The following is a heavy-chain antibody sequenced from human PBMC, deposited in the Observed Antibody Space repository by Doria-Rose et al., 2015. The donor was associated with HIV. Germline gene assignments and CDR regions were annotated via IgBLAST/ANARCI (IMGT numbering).Heavy chain of an antibody. D-gene: IGHD6-13*01. CDR1: GVSLSSPGMG. CDR2: IFSDDER. J-gene: IGHJ4*02. V-gene: IGHV2-26*03. Sequence: QVTLKESGPVLVKPTETLTLTCTISGVSLSSPGMGVSWIRQPPGKALEWLANIFSDDERYYKTSPKSRLTISRGTSKSQVVLTMTDMDPVDTATYYCARIKSSRWYHKYYFDFWGQGTLVIVSA. CDR3: ARIKSSRWYHKYYFDF.